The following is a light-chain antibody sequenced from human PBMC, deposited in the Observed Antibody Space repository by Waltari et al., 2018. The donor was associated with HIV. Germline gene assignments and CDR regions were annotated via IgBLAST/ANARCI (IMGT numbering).Light chain of an antibody. V-gene: IGLV2-8*01. CDR2: EVS. Sequence: QSALTQPPSASGSPGQSGTISCAGTSSDIGMYNFVTWYQHHPGKAPKLMIAEVSRRPSGVPDRFTGSKSGNTASLTVSGLQAEDEAAYFCFSYAGNNYLLFGGGTKLTVL. CDR3: FSYAGNNYLL. J-gene: IGLJ2*01. CDR1: SSDIGMYNF.